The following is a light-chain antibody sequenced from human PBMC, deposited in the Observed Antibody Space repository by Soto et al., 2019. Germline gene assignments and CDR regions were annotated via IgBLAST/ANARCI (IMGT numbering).Light chain of an antibody. J-gene: IGKJ1*01. CDR3: QQYPNSTRT. V-gene: IGKV3-20*01. Sequence: ETLLTQSPGTLSLSPGERATLSCRASQSVGGSSLAWYHQRPGQAHRLLIYDTSNRATGIPDRLSGSGSGTDFTLTISRLETEDFAVYYCQQYPNSTRTFRQGTKVDIX. CDR2: DTS. CDR1: QSVGGSS.